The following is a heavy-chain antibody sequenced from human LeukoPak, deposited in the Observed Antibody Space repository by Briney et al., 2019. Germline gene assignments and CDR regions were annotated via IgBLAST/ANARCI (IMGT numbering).Heavy chain of an antibody. CDR3: ACRKFTNPWSDP. CDR2: IYPGDSRT. D-gene: IGHD1-14*01. CDR1: GDTFATNW. Sequence: GESLKISCKGSGDTFATNWIGWVRQLPGKGLERMGVIYPGDSRTRYSPSFQGQVTISADKSISTAYLQWSSLKASDTAIYYCACRKFTNPWSDPWGQGTLVTVSS. V-gene: IGHV5-51*01. J-gene: IGHJ5*02.